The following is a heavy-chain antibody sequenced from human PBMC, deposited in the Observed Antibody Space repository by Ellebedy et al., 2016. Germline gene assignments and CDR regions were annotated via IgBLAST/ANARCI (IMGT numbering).Heavy chain of an antibody. D-gene: IGHD3-16*01. CDR1: GFTFTTYW. CDR2: IKYDGSET. J-gene: IGHJ5*02. Sequence: GGPLRLSXAASGFTFTTYWMTWIRQAPGKGLEWVANIKYDGSETKYADSVKGRFTISRDNAKNSLDLQMNSLRDEDTAVYYCARSLGWGWFDPWGQGTLVTVSS. V-gene: IGHV3-7*01. CDR3: ARSLGWGWFDP.